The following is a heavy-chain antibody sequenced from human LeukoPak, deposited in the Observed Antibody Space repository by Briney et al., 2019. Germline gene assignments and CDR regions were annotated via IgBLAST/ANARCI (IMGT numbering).Heavy chain of an antibody. D-gene: IGHD6-6*01. CDR1: SGSISSYY. CDR2: IYYSGST. CDR3: ARFEYSSSIDY. J-gene: IGHJ4*02. V-gene: IGHV4-59*01. Sequence: SETLSLTCAVSSGSISSYYWSWIRQPPGKGLEWIGYIYYSGSTNYNPSLKSRVTISVDTSKNQFSLKLSSVTAADTAVYYCARFEYSSSIDYWGQGTLVTVSS.